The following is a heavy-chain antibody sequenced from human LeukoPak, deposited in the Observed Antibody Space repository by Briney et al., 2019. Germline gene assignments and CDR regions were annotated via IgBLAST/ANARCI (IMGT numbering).Heavy chain of an antibody. CDR3: ARVLAGSYRDFDS. J-gene: IGHJ4*02. V-gene: IGHV3-23*01. Sequence: GGSLRLSCAASGFTVSSNYMSWVRQAPGKGLEWVSAISGSGGSTYYTDSVKGRFTISRDNSKNTLYLQMHSLRAEDTAVYYCARVLAGSYRDFDSWGQGTLVTVSS. CDR2: ISGSGGST. D-gene: IGHD1-26*01. CDR1: GFTVSSNY.